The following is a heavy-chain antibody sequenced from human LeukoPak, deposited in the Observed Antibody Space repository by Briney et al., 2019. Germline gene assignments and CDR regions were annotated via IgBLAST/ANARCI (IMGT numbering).Heavy chain of an antibody. D-gene: IGHD5-12*01. J-gene: IGHJ4*02. CDR1: GGSISSSTYY. V-gene: IGHV4-39*07. CDR3: ARSGYSGHDFNY. CDR2: IYYSGST. Sequence: SETLSLTCSVSGGSISSSTYYWGWIRQPPGKELEWIGSIYYSGSTDYNPSLKSRVTISVDTSKNQFSLNLNSVTAADTAVYHCARSGYSGHDFNYWGQGTLVTVSS.